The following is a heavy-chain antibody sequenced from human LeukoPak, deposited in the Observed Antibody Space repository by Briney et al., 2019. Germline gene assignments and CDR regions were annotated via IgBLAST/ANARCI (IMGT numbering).Heavy chain of an antibody. CDR3: AKDNVAAAGRYFDY. V-gene: IGHV3-30*18. J-gene: IGHJ4*02. CDR1: GFTFSNYG. Sequence: GGSLRLSCAASGFTFSNYGMHWVRQAPGKGLEWVALVSYDGSNKYFADSVKGRFTISRDNSKNTLYLQMHSLRAEDTAVYYCAKDNVAAAGRYFDYWGQGTLVTVSS. CDR2: VSYDGSNK. D-gene: IGHD6-13*01.